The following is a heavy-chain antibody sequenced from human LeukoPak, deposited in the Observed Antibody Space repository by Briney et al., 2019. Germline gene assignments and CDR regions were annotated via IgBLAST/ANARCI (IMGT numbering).Heavy chain of an antibody. Sequence: GESLKISCKGSGYSFTSYWIGWVRQMPGKGLEWMGIIYPGDPDTRYSPSFQGQDTISADKSISTAYLQWSTLKASDTAMYYCARLPLGVVRGGGGSPFDYWGQGTLVTVSS. V-gene: IGHV5-51*01. CDR3: ARLPLGVVRGGGGSPFDY. CDR2: IYPGDPDT. D-gene: IGHD3-10*01. J-gene: IGHJ4*02. CDR1: GYSFTSYW.